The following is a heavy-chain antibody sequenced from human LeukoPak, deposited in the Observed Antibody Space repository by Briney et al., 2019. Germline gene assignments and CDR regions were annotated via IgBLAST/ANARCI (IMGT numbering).Heavy chain of an antibody. CDR2: VYYIGST. CDR3: AREDAEQMDNSFDI. V-gene: IGHV4-39*07. CDR1: GDSISRSSDY. J-gene: IGHJ3*02. Sequence: WETLSLTCTVSGDSISRSSDYWGWIRQPPGTGPEWIGSVYYIGSTFYNPSLKSRLTISIDTSKNQFSLKLRSVTAADTAVYYCAREDAEQMDNSFDIWGRGTMVTVSS. D-gene: IGHD5-24*01.